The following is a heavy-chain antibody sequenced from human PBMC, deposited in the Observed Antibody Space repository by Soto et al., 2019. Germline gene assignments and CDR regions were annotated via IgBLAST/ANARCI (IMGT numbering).Heavy chain of an antibody. D-gene: IGHD6-13*01. V-gene: IGHV4-34*01. CDR2: INYSGST. Sequence: QLQLQQWGAGLLTPSETLSLTCAVYGGSFRGYYWSLILQPPGEGLEWIVEINYSGSTNSNPSLQSRVTISVETTKNQFSLKLSSVTAADTAVSYCARPGWLSAAGQGWFDPLGQGTLVTVSP. CDR3: ARPGWLSAAGQGWFDP. CDR1: GGSFRGYY. J-gene: IGHJ5*02.